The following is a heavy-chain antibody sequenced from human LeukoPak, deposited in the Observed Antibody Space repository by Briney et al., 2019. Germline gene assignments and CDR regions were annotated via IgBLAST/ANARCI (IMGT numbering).Heavy chain of an antibody. V-gene: IGHV4-59*12. Sequence: SETLSLTCTVSGGSISSYYWSWIRQPPGKGLEWIGYIYYSGSTNYNPSLKSRVTISVDTSKNQFSLKLSSVTAADTAVYYCASAAAGTYYYYYYMDVWGKGTTVTVSS. CDR3: ASAAAGTYYYYYYMDV. CDR1: GGSISSYY. D-gene: IGHD6-13*01. J-gene: IGHJ6*03. CDR2: IYYSGST.